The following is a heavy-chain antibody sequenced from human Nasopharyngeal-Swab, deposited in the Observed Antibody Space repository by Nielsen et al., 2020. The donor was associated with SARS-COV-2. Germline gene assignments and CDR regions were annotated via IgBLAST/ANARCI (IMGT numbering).Heavy chain of an antibody. V-gene: IGHV3-21*01. J-gene: IGHJ4*02. Sequence: GGSLRLSCAASGFTFSSYSMNWVRQAPGKGLEWVSSISSSSSYIYYADSVKGRFTISRDNAKNSLYLQMNSLRAEETAVYYCARGAGTALYYFDYWGQGTLVTVSS. CDR2: ISSSSSYI. CDR3: ARGAGTALYYFDY. CDR1: GFTFSSYS. D-gene: IGHD6-19*01.